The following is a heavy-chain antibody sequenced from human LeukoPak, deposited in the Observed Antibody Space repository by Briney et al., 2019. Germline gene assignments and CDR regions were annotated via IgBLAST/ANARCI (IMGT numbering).Heavy chain of an antibody. V-gene: IGHV3-74*01. CDR2: INNDGTIT. CDR1: GFTFSSSW. Sequence: PGGSLRLSCAASGFTFSSSWMHWVRQAPGKGLVWVSRINNDGTITNYADSVKGRFTISRDNAKNTLYLRMNSLSADDAAVYYCARVSSPGAIWGQGTMVTVSS. J-gene: IGHJ3*02. CDR3: ARVSSPGAI.